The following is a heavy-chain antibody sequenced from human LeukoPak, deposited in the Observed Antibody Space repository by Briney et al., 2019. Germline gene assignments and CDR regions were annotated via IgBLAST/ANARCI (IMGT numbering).Heavy chain of an antibody. CDR1: GGSISSSSYY. CDR3: ARGYCSTSCYGEVAAMP. J-gene: IGHJ4*02. CDR2: IYYSGST. Sequence: PSETLSLTCTVSGGSISSSSYYWGWIRQPPGKGLEWIGSIYYSGSTYYNPSLKSRVTISVDTSKNQFSLKLSSVTAADTAVYYCARGYCSTSCYGEVAAMPWGQGTLVTVSS. D-gene: IGHD2-2*01. V-gene: IGHV4-39*01.